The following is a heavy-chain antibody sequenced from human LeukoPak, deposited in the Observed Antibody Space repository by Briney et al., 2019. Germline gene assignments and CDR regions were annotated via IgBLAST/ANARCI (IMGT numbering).Heavy chain of an antibody. CDR1: GGTFSNYA. D-gene: IGHD3-9*01. CDR3: ARSKALRLDDIYY. Sequence: ASVKVSCKASGGTFSNYAINWVRQAPGQGLEWMGGIIPLFGTANYAQKFQGRVTISAVEPMSTAYMQLSSLRSVDTAVYYCARSKALRLDDIYYWGQGTLVTVSS. V-gene: IGHV1-69*13. J-gene: IGHJ4*02. CDR2: IIPLFGTA.